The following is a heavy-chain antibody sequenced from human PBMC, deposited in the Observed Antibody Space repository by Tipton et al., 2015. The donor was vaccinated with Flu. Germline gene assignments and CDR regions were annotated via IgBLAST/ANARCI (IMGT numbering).Heavy chain of an antibody. CDR2: VSYDGRNK. CDR3: ARERNGVGLNV. J-gene: IGHJ6*02. V-gene: IGHV3-30*04. Sequence: SLRLSCAASGFTFSSYAMHWVRQAPGKGLEWVADVSYDGRNKDYAESMKGRFTISRDNSKNTLYLQMNSLRGEDTAVYYCARERNGVGLNVWGQGTTVIVSS. CDR1: GFTFSSYA. D-gene: IGHD2-8*01.